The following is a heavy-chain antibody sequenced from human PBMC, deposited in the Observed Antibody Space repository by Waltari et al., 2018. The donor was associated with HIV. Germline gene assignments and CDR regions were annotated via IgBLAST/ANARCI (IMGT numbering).Heavy chain of an antibody. CDR3: ARDWPRYCSNHTCSYFDS. V-gene: IGHV4-39*02. CDR2: VYYIGNT. Sequence: QLQLQESGPGVVKPSETLSLTCSVSGGSIFESVFYWGWVRQSPGKGLEWIGSVYYIGNTYDKPSFVNRVTMSVDTGKNQFSLKLRSVTAADTAIYHCARDWPRYCSNHTCSYFDSWGQGTLVAVSS. J-gene: IGHJ4*02. CDR1: GGSIFESVFY. D-gene: IGHD2-15*01.